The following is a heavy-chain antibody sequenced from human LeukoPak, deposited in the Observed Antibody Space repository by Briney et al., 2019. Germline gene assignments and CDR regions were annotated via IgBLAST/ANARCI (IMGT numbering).Heavy chain of an antibody. CDR1: GGSISSGDYY. D-gene: IGHD3-10*02. J-gene: IGHJ3*02. CDR3: ARDCRWGLCSDAFDI. CDR2: IYYSGST. V-gene: IGHV4-30-4*01. Sequence: SETLSLTCTVSGGSISSGDYYWSWIRQPPGKGLEWIGYIYYSGSTYYNPSLKSRVTISVDTSKNQFSLKLSSVTAADTAVYYCARDCRWGLCSDAFDIWGQGTMVTVSS.